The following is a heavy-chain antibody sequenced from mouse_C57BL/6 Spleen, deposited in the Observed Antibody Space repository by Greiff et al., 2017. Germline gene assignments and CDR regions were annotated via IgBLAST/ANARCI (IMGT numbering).Heavy chain of an antibody. V-gene: IGHV1-80*01. CDR1: GYAFSSYW. J-gene: IGHJ2*01. CDR2: IYPGDGDT. Sequence: VHLVESGAELVKPGASVKISCKASGYAFSSYWMNWVKQRPGKGLEWIGQIYPGDGDTNYNGKFKGKATLTADKSSSTAYMQLSSLTSEDSAVXFCARTAQATLDYWGQGTTLTVSS. D-gene: IGHD3-2*02. CDR3: ARTAQATLDY.